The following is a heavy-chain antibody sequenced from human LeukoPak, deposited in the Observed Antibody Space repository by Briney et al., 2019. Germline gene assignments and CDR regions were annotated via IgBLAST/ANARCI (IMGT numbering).Heavy chain of an antibody. J-gene: IGHJ5*02. CDR3: ARGAVFFTKWFDP. V-gene: IGHV4-34*01. Sequence: SETLSLTCAVYGGSLSGYYWSWIRQPPGKGLEWIGEINHSGSTNYNPSLKSRVTISVDTSKNQFSLKLSSVTAADTAVYYCARGAVFFTKWFDPWGQGTLVTVSS. D-gene: IGHD3-3*01. CDR2: INHSGST. CDR1: GGSLSGYY.